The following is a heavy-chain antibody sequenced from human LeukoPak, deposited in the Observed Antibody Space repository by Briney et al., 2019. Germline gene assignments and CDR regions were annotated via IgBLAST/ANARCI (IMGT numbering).Heavy chain of an antibody. CDR3: ARDRNRAGLLDH. Sequence: SETLSLTCTVSGGSISSYYWSWIRQPPGKGLEWIGYIYYSGSTNYNPSLKSRVTISVDTSKNQFSLKLSSVTAADTAVYYCARDRNRAGLLDHWGQGTLVTVSS. D-gene: IGHD6-13*01. V-gene: IGHV4-59*01. CDR1: GGSISSYY. CDR2: IYYSGST. J-gene: IGHJ4*02.